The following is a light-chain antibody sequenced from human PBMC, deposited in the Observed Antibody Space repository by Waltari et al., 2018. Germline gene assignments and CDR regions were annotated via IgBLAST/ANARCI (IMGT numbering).Light chain of an antibody. CDR2: QDR. Sequence: SYELTQPPSVSVSPGQTASITCSGDKLGDKYACWYQQKPGQSPGLVIYQDRKRPSGIPERFSGSNSGNTATLTISGTQAMDEADYYCQAWDSSTAVVFGGGTKLTVL. J-gene: IGLJ2*01. CDR3: QAWDSSTAVV. CDR1: KLGDKY. V-gene: IGLV3-1*01.